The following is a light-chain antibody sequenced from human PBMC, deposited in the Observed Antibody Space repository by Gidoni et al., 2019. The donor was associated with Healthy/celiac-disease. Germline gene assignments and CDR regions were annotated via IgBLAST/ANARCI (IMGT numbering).Light chain of an antibody. J-gene: IGLJ1*01. V-gene: IGLV2-14*01. CDR3: SSYTSSSTPYV. CDR2: DVR. Sequence: QSALTQPAPVSGSPGQSTTIPCTGTSSDVGGYNYVSWYQQHPGKAPKLMIYDVRNRPSGVSNRFSGSKSGNTASLTISGLQAEDEADYYCSSYTSSSTPYVFGTGTKVTVL. CDR1: SSDVGGYNY.